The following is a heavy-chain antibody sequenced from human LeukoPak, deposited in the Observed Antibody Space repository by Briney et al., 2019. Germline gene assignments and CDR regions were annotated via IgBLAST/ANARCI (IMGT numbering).Heavy chain of an antibody. V-gene: IGHV3-30*03. Sequence: PGGSLRLSCAASGFTFSSYGMHWVRKAPGKGLEWVAVISYDGSNKYYADSVKGRFTISRDNSKNTLYLQMNSLRAEDTALYHCARRDYDFWSGYDHYGMDVWGQGTTVTVSS. D-gene: IGHD3-3*01. CDR2: ISYDGSNK. CDR1: GFTFSSYG. J-gene: IGHJ6*02. CDR3: ARRDYDFWSGYDHYGMDV.